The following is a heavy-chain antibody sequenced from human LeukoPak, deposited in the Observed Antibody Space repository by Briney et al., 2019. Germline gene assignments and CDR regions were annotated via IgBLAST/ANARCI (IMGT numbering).Heavy chain of an antibody. D-gene: IGHD4-23*01. V-gene: IGHV3-48*03. CDR3: ARGRGDFGGNYQTFDY. CDR2: ISSSGSTI. Sequence: GGSLRLSCAASGFTFSSYEMNWVRQAPGKGLEWVSYISSSGSTIYYADSVKGRFTISRDNAKNSLYLQMNSLRAEDTAVYYCARGRGDFGGNYQTFDYWGQGTLVTVSS. CDR1: GFTFSSYE. J-gene: IGHJ4*02.